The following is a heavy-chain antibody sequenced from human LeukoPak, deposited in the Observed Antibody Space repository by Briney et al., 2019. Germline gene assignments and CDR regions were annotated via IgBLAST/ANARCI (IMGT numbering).Heavy chain of an antibody. V-gene: IGHV4-39*01. Sequence: SETLSLTCTVSGGSISSSKYYWGWIRQPPGKGLEWIGTIFNSGSTHYNPTLKSRVTISVDTSKNQFSLNLSSVTAADMAVYYCATPSYSGSWGTIDVWGQGTMVTVSS. J-gene: IGHJ3*01. CDR3: ATPSYSGSWGTIDV. CDR2: IFNSGST. D-gene: IGHD1-26*01. CDR1: GGSISSSKYY.